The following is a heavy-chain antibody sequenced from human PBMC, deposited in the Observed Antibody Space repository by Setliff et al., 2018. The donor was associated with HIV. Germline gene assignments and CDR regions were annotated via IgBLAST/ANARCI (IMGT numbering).Heavy chain of an antibody. CDR3: ARGGLGVVTSFDS. Sequence: SETLSLTCTVSGQSITSGRYFWSWIRQHPGKGLEWLGYIYSTGTTYYNPSLQSRVSISLDTSKNQFSLNLNSVTAADSAIFYCARGGLGVVTSFDSWGPGTLVTVSS. CDR2: IYSTGTT. D-gene: IGHD3-3*01. CDR1: GQSITSGRYF. V-gene: IGHV4-31*03. J-gene: IGHJ4*02.